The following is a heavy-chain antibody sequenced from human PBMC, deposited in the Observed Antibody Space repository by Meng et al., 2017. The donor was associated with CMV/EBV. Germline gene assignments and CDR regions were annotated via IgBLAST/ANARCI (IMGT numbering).Heavy chain of an antibody. CDR1: GYSFTSYW. J-gene: IGHJ6*02. V-gene: IGHV5-51*01. Sequence: GGSLRLSCKGSGYSFTSYWIGWVRQMPGKGLEWMGIIYPGDSDTRYSPSFQGQVTISADKSISTAYLQWSSLKASDTAMYYCARDRVFGWSGWVRGVNNYGMDVWGQGTTVTVSS. CDR3: ARDRVFGWSGWVRGVNNYGMDV. D-gene: IGHD3-10*01. CDR2: IYPGDSDT.